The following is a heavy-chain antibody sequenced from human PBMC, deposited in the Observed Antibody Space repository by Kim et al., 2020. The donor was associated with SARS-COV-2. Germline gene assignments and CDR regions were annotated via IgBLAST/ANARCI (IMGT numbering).Heavy chain of an antibody. CDR2: IRSSGSTI. V-gene: IGHV3-48*03. CDR3: ARGRPGVGRQLYFDS. Sequence: GGSLRLSCAASGFTFSSYEMNWVRQAPGKGLEWVSYIRSSGSTIYYADSVKGRFTISRDNAKNSLYLQMNSLRAEDTAVYYCARGRPGVGRQLYFDSWGPGTLGTVSS. D-gene: IGHD2-2*01. CDR1: GFTFSSYE. J-gene: IGHJ4*02.